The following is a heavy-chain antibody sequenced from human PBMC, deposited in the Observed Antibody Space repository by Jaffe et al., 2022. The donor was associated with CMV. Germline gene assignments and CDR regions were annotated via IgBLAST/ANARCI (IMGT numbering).Heavy chain of an antibody. J-gene: IGHJ4*02. V-gene: IGHV3-30*18. CDR2: ISYDGSNK. CDR1: GFTFSSYG. CDR3: AKDKSGIWGDSSSWYGMAYYFDY. Sequence: QVQLVESGGGVVQPGRSLRLSCAASGFTFSSYGMHWVRQAPGKGLEWVAVISYDGSNKYYADSVKGRFTISRDNSKNTLYLQMNSLRAEDTAVYYCAKDKSGIWGDSSSWYGMAYYFDYWGQGTLVTVSS. D-gene: IGHD6-13*01.